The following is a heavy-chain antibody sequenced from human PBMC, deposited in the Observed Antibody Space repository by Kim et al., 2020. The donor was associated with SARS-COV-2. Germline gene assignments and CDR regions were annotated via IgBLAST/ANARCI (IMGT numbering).Heavy chain of an antibody. Sequence: GGSLRLSCAASGFTFSSYGMHWVRQAPGKGLXXVAVXSYDGSNKYYADSVKGRXXISRXNSKNXRYLQMNSLXAEDTXVYYXXKALXDSWGXGTLVXVSS. V-gene: IGHV3-30*18. CDR1: GFTFSSYG. J-gene: IGHJ4*02. CDR3: XKALXDS. CDR2: XSYDGSNK.